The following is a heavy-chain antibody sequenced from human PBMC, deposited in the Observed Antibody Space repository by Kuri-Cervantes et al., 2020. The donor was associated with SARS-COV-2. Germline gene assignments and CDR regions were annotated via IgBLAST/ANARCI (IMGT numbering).Heavy chain of an antibody. CDR2: INPNSGGT. V-gene: IGHV1-2*04. D-gene: IGHD3-3*01. Sequence: ASVKVSCKAAGYTFTGYYMHWVRQAPGQGLEWMGWINPNSGGTNFAQKFQGWVTMTREASISTAYMELSRLTSDDTAVYYCARASHLKRMTFVGVGNNYYYCMDVWGQGTTVTVSS. J-gene: IGHJ6*02. CDR1: GYTFTGYY. CDR3: ARASHLKRMTFVGVGNNYYYCMDV.